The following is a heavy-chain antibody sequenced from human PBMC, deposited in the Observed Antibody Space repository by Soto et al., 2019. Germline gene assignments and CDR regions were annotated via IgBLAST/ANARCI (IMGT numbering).Heavy chain of an antibody. CDR2: IKQDGSEK. J-gene: IGHJ3*02. CDR3: ARDRMGEVFDI. D-gene: IGHD2-8*01. CDR1: GFTFSSYW. V-gene: IGHV3-7*01. Sequence: GGSLRLSCAASGFTFSSYWTSWVRQAPGKGLEWVANIKQDGSEKYYVDSVKGRFTISRDNAKNSLYLQMNSLRAEDTAVYYCARDRMGEVFDIWGQGTMVTVSS.